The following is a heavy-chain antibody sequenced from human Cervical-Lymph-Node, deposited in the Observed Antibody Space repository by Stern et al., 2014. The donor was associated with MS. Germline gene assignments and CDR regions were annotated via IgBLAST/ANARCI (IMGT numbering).Heavy chain of an antibody. D-gene: IGHD6-19*01. CDR2: INPNSGGT. Sequence: QVQLVESGAEVKKPGASVKVSCKASGYTFTGYYMHWVRQAPGQGLEWMGWINPNSGGTNYAQKFQGWVTMTRDTSISTAYMELSRLRSDDTAVYYGARAQWLALWSLDHWGQGTLVTVSS. CDR1: GYTFTGYY. J-gene: IGHJ4*02. V-gene: IGHV1-2*04. CDR3: ARAQWLALWSLDH.